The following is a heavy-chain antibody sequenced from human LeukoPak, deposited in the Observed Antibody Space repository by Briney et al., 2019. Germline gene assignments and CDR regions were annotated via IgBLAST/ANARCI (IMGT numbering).Heavy chain of an antibody. CDR3: ARVKYSGSYYGVDY. CDR2: IYYSGST. D-gene: IGHD1-26*01. Sequence: SETLSLTCTVSGGSISSADYYWSWIRQPPGKGLEWSGYIYYSGSTYYNPSLKSRVIISADTSKNQFSLKLSSVTAADTAVYYCARVKYSGSYYGVDYWGQGTLVTVSS. V-gene: IGHV4-30-4*08. CDR1: GGSISSADYY. J-gene: IGHJ4*02.